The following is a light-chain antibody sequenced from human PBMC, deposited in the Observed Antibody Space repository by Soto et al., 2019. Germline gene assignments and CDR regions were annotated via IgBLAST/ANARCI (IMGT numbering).Light chain of an antibody. CDR3: QQYDNSPIT. CDR1: QSISSSF. Sequence: EIVLTQSPGILSLSPGERASLSCGASQSISSSFLAWYQQKPGQAHRLLIYGASSRATGIHDRFSGTGSETDFTLTIRRLEPEDFAVYYCQQYDNSPITFGQGTRLEIK. V-gene: IGKV3-20*01. J-gene: IGKJ5*01. CDR2: GAS.